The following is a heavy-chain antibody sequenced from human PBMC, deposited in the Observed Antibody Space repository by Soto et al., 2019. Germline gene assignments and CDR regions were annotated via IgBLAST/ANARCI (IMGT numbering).Heavy chain of an antibody. V-gene: IGHV3-23*01. CDR2: ISGSGGIT. CDR3: EKDANWEDHY. Sequence: GGALRHSCAASGFTFSSYWMHWVRQAPGKGLEWVSFISGSGGITYYADSVKGRFTISRDNSKNTLYLQMHSLRAEDTAIYYCEKDANWEDHYWGQGTLVTVSS. CDR1: GFTFSSYW. D-gene: IGHD1-1*01. J-gene: IGHJ4*02.